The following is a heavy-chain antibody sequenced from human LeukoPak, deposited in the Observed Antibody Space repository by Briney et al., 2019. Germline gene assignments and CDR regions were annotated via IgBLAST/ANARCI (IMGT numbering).Heavy chain of an antibody. J-gene: IGHJ4*02. CDR3: AKPLEGYCSGGSCYYFDY. V-gene: IGHV3-30*02. CDR2: IRYDGSNK. CDR1: GFTFSSYG. D-gene: IGHD2-15*01. Sequence: GGSLRLSCAASGFTFSSYGMHWVRQAPGKGLEWVAFIRYDGSNKYYADPVKGRFTISRDNSKNTLYLQMNSLRAEDTAVYYCAKPLEGYCSGGSCYYFDYWGQGTLVTVSS.